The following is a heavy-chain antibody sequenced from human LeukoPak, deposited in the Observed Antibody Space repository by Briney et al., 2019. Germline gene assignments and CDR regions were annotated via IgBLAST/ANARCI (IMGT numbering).Heavy chain of an antibody. CDR2: IYYSGNN. V-gene: IGHV4-59*01. Sequence: SETLSLTCTVSGVSISSYYWSWVRQPPGKGLEWVGYIYYSGNNNYNPSLKKGGAISLETSKNTLSLKLSARPAADTPALYCARGAAGAPTDFDYWGQGTLVTASS. D-gene: IGHD1-26*01. CDR1: GVSISSYY. J-gene: IGHJ4*02. CDR3: ARGAAGAPTDFDY.